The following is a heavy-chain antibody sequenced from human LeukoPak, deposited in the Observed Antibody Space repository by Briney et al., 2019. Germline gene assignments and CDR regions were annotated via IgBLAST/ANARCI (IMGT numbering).Heavy chain of an antibody. Sequence: GGSLRLSCAASGFTFSSYAMNWVRLSAGKGLEWVSAITDNGNTTYYADSVQGRFTISRDNSKNTLCLQMNSLGVEDTAVYYCATLRLSDHFDYWGQGTLVTVSS. CDR2: ITDNGNTT. V-gene: IGHV3-23*05. D-gene: IGHD2-15*01. J-gene: IGHJ4*02. CDR1: GFTFSSYA. CDR3: ATLRLSDHFDY.